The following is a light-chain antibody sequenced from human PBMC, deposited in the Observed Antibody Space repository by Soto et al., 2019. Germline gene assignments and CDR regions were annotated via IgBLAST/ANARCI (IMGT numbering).Light chain of an antibody. Sequence: QSALTQPASVSGSPGQSITISCTGTSSDVGDNKYVSWYQQNPGKAPKLLIYEVSDRPSGVSNRFAGSKSGNTASLTISGRQAEDEADYYCSSYTTSRTRVFGTGTKLTVL. CDR3: SSYTTSRTRV. J-gene: IGLJ1*01. V-gene: IGLV2-14*01. CDR1: SSDVGDNKY. CDR2: EVS.